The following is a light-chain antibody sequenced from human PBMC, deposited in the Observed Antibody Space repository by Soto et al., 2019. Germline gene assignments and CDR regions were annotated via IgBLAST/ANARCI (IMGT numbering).Light chain of an antibody. J-gene: IGLJ1*01. CDR1: SSDVGGYTY. Sequence: QSALTQPRSVSGSPGQSVSISCTGTSSDVGGYTYVSWYQQHPGKAPKVMIYDVSKRPSGVPDRFSGSKSGNTASLTISGLQAEDEADYYCNSYTGSGIVFGTGTKVTVL. CDR2: DVS. CDR3: NSYTGSGIV. V-gene: IGLV2-11*01.